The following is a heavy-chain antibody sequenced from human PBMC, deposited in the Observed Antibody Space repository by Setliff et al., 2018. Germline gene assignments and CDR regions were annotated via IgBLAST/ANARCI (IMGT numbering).Heavy chain of an antibody. CDR2: INHYGST. CDR1: DGSFSDYY. J-gene: IGHJ6*03. Sequence: PSETLSLTCAVYDGSFSDYYWSWIRQPPGKGLEWIGEINHYGSTKYKSSLKSRVSISLDTSKNQFSLKLISVTAADTAVYYCARANKKLDYYYYYYMDVWGKGTTVTVSS. CDR3: ARANKKLDYYYYYYMDV. V-gene: IGHV4-34*01. D-gene: IGHD1-1*01.